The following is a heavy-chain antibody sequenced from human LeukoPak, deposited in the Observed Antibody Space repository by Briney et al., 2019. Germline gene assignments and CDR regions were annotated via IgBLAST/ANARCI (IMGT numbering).Heavy chain of an antibody. CDR2: IRYDGSNR. V-gene: IGHV3-30*02. J-gene: IGHJ4*02. D-gene: IGHD6-19*01. CDR3: AGSPRSGWYWFDY. Sequence: PGGSLRLSCATSGFTFSTYDMHWLRQAPGEGLEWVSFIRYDGSNRNYADSVQGRFTISRDNSKNTLYLQMNSLRPEDTAVYYCAGSPRSGWYWFDYWGQGTLVTVSS. CDR1: GFTFSTYD.